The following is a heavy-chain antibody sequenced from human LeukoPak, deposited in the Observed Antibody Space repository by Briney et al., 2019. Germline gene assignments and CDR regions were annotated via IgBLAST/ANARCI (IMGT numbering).Heavy chain of an antibody. CDR1: GGSISSYY. CDR2: IYYSGST. V-gene: IGHV4-59*01. CDR3: ARGDILTGYGLDY. D-gene: IGHD3-9*01. J-gene: IGHJ4*02. Sequence: SETLSLTCTVSGGSISSYYWSWIRQPPEKGLEWIGYIYYSGSTNYNPSLKSRVTISVDTSKNQFSLKLSSVTAADTAVYYCARGDILTGYGLDYWGQGTLVTVSS.